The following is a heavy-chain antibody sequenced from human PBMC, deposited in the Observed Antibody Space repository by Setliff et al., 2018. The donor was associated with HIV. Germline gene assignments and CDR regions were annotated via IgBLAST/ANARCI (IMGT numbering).Heavy chain of an antibody. D-gene: IGHD3-22*01. CDR3: ARDWGEYYDSSGFSY. J-gene: IGHJ4*02. CDR2: VNSDGSRT. CDR1: GFSFSSYW. Sequence: PGGSLRLSCAASGFSFSSYWMHWVRQVPGKGLVWVSAVNSDGSRTTYADSVKGRFTISRDNAKKLLYLQMNSLRAEDTAVYYCARDWGEYYDSSGFSYWGQGTLVTVSS. V-gene: IGHV3-74*03.